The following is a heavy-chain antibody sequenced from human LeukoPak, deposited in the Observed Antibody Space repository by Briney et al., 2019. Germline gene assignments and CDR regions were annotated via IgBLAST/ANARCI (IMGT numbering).Heavy chain of an antibody. CDR3: AKRAGYCTNGVCPNWFDP. Sequence: GGSLRLSCAASGFTFSSYAMSWVRQAPGKGLEWVSAISGSGGSTYYADSVKGRFTISRDNSKNTLYLQMNSLRAEDTAVYYCAKRAGYCTNGVCPNWFDPWGQGTLVTVSS. CDR2: ISGSGGST. D-gene: IGHD2-8*01. J-gene: IGHJ5*02. CDR1: GFTFSSYA. V-gene: IGHV3-23*01.